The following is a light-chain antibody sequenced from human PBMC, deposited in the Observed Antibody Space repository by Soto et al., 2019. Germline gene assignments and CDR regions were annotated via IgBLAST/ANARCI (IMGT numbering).Light chain of an antibody. Sequence: QSVLTQPPSVSGAPGQRVTISCTGSSSNTWADYDVHWYQHLPGSAPKLLIYDNNIRPSGVPDRFSGSKSGTSASLAITGLQAEDEGDYYCISHSTTIAYVVLGGGTKLTVL. V-gene: IGLV1-40*01. CDR1: SSNTWADYD. CDR2: DNN. CDR3: ISHSTTIAYVV. J-gene: IGLJ2*01.